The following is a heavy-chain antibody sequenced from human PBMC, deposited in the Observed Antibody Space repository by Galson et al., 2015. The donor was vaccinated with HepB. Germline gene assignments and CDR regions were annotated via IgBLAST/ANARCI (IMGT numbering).Heavy chain of an antibody. CDR3: AGSVATRTLDY. CDR1: GGSMSSSF. V-gene: IGHV4-59*01. J-gene: IGHJ4*02. Sequence: SETLSLTCTVSGGSMSSSFWSWIRQPPGKGLEWIGYIFYSGRTNYNPSLKSRVTISVDTSKNQFSLKLSSVTAADTAVYYCAGSVATRTLDYWGQGSLVTVSS. CDR2: IFYSGRT.